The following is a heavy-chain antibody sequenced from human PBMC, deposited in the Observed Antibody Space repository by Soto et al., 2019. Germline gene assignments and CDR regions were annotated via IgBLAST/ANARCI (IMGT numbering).Heavy chain of an antibody. CDR2: IYYSGIT. Sequence: PSETLSLTCTVSGVSISYSSYYWGWIRRPPGKGLEWIGTIYYSGITYYNPSLKSRVTISVDTSKNQFSLKLTSVTAADTAVYYCARHGSNWGQGTLVTVSS. V-gene: IGHV4-39*01. CDR3: ARHGSN. J-gene: IGHJ4*02. CDR1: GVSISYSSYY.